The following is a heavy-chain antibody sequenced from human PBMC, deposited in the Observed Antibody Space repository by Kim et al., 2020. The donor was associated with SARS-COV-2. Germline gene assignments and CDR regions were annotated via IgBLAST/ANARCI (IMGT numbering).Heavy chain of an antibody. D-gene: IGHD3-10*01. CDR3: ARGIYYYGSGSYYIGSQYYFDY. Sequence: SETLSLTCAVYGGSFSGYYWSWIRQPPGKVLEWIGEINHSGSTNYNPSLKSRVTISVDTSKNQFSLKLSSVTAADTAVYYCARGIYYYGSGSYYIGSQYYFDYWGQGTLVTVSS. V-gene: IGHV4-34*01. CDR1: GGSFSGYY. J-gene: IGHJ4*02. CDR2: INHSGST.